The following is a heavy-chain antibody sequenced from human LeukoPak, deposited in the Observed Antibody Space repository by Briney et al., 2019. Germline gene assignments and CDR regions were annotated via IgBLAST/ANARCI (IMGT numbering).Heavy chain of an antibody. D-gene: IGHD3-22*01. Sequence: PGGSLRLSCAASGFTLSNYSMNWVRQAPGKGLEWVSYIGGSSSTIYYADSVKGRFTISRDNAKNSLHLQMNSLRAEDTAVYYCATEGVITNWGQGALVTVSS. CDR2: IGGSSSTI. CDR3: ATEGVITN. J-gene: IGHJ4*02. CDR1: GFTLSNYS. V-gene: IGHV3-48*04.